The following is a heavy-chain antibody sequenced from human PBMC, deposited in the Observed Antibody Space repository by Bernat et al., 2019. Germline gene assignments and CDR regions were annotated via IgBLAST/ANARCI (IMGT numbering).Heavy chain of an antibody. D-gene: IGHD3-10*01. CDR2: FDPEDGET. Sequence: QVQLVQSGAEVKKPGASVKVSCKVSGYTLTELSMHWVRQAPGKGLEWMGGFDPEDGETIYAQKFQSRVTMTEDTSTDTAYMELSSLRSEDTAVYYCATVSRYYYGSGSYFFDYWGQGTLVTVSA. J-gene: IGHJ4*02. CDR3: ATVSRYYYGSGSYFFDY. CDR1: GYTLTELS. V-gene: IGHV1-24*01.